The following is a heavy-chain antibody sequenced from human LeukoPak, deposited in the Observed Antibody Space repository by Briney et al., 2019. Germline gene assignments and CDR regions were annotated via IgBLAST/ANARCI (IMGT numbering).Heavy chain of an antibody. CDR3: ARADRSGYFGNVVAFDI. J-gene: IGHJ3*02. Sequence: SETLSLTCTVSGGSINSGSYSWTWIRQPAGKGLEWIGRIHISGSTDYTPSLKSRVTISVDTSKNQFSLKLSSVTAADTAVYYCARADRSGYFGNVVAFDIWGQGIMVTVSS. D-gene: IGHD3-22*01. V-gene: IGHV4-61*02. CDR2: IHISGST. CDR1: GGSINSGSYS.